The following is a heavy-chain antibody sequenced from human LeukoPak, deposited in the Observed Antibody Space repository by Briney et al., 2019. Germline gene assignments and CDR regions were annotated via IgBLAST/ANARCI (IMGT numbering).Heavy chain of an antibody. CDR2: ISAYNGNT. CDR1: GYTFTSYG. V-gene: IGHV1-18*01. CDR3: ARDANYYDSSGYHWFDP. J-gene: IGHJ5*02. D-gene: IGHD3-22*01. Sequence: AASVTVSCKASGYTFTSYGISWVRQAPGQGLEWMGWISAYNGNTNYAQKLQGRVTMTTDTSTSTAYMELRSLRSDDTAVYYCARDANYYDSSGYHWFDPWGQGTLVTVSS.